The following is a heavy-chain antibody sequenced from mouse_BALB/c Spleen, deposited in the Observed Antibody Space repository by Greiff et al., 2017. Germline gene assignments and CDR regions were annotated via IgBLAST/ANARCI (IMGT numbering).Heavy chain of an antibody. V-gene: IGHV1S81*02. Sequence: QVQLQQPGAELVKPGASVKLSCKASGYTFTIYWMHWVKQRPGQGLEWIGEINPSNGRTNYNEKFKSKATLTVDKSSSTAYMQLSSLTSEDSAVYYCALYDGGYFDVWGAGTTVTVSS. CDR3: ALYDGGYFDV. D-gene: IGHD2-3*01. CDR1: GYTFTIYW. J-gene: IGHJ1*01. CDR2: INPSNGRT.